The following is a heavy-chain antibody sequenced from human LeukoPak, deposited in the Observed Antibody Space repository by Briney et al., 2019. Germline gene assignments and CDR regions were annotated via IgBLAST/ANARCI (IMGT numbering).Heavy chain of an antibody. CDR2: TYYRSKWYN. CDR3: ARGRSWGESGFDC. V-gene: IGHV6-1*01. Sequence: SQTLSLTCAISGDSVSNNSAAWNWIRQSPSRGLEWLGRTYYRSKWYNDYAVSVTSRITISPDTSKNQFSLQLESVTPEDTAVYYCARGRSWGESGFDCWGQGTLVTVSS. J-gene: IGHJ4*02. CDR1: GDSVSNNSAA. D-gene: IGHD6-13*01.